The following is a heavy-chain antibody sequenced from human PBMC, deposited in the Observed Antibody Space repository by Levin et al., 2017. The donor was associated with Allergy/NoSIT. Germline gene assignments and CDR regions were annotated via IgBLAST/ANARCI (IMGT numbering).Heavy chain of an antibody. V-gene: IGHV5-10-1*01. CDR3: ATGFGELFPAFDI. CDR1: GYSFTSYW. D-gene: IGHD3-10*01. J-gene: IGHJ3*02. Sequence: RGESLKISCKGSGYSFTSYWISWVRQMPGKGLEWMGRIDPSDSYTNYSPSFQGHVTISADKSISTAYLQWSSLKASDTAMYYCATGFGELFPAFDIWGQGTMVTVSS. CDR2: IDPSDSYT.